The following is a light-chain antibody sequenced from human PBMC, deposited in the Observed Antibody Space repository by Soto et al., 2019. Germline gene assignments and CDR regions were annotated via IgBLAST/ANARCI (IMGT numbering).Light chain of an antibody. J-gene: IGKJ5*01. CDR1: QSISSY. CDR3: QQSYRTLIT. Sequence: DIQMTQSPSSLSASVGDRVTITCRASQSISSYLNWYQQKPGKAPNLLIYAASSLQSGVPSRFSGSGSGTDSILTISSLQPEDFATYYCQQSYRTLITFGQGTRLEIK. CDR2: AAS. V-gene: IGKV1-39*01.